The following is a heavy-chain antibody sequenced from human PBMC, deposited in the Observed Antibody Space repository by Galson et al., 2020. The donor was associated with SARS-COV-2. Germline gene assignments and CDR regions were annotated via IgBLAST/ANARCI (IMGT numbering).Heavy chain of an antibody. CDR3: ARGYNGNYYLGDYFDS. D-gene: IGHD1-26*01. V-gene: IGHV3-33*01. Sequence: GGSLRLSCAASGFTFSTSGIHWVRQAPGKGLEWVAIIWFDGSNKYYADSVKGRFIISRDNIRNTVYLQMNSLRAEDTAVYYCARGYNGNYYLGDYFDSWGQGTLVTVSS. CDR1: GFTFSTSG. CDR2: IWFDGSNK. J-gene: IGHJ4*02.